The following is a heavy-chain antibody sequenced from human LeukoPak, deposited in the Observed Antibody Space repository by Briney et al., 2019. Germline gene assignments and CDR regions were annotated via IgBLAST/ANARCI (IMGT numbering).Heavy chain of an antibody. CDR1: GFTFSSYA. Sequence: GGSLRLSCAASGFTFSSYAMSWVRQAPGKGLEWVSAISDSGGSTYFADSVKGRFTISRDNSKNTLYLQMNSLRAEDTAVYYCAKEPYDSSGYYSDYWGQGTLVTVSS. V-gene: IGHV3-23*01. J-gene: IGHJ4*02. D-gene: IGHD3-22*01. CDR3: AKEPYDSSGYYSDY. CDR2: ISDSGGST.